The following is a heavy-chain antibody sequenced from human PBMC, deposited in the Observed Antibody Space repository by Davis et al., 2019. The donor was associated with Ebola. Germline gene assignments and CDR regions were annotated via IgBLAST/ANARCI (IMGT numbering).Heavy chain of an antibody. Sequence: ASVKVSCKASGYTFTNYGITWVRQAPGQGLEWMGWINPHNGNTNYAQNVQGRVTMTTDTSTSTAYMEVGSLRSDDTAVYYCARGGMITMIVVPHDYWGQGTLVTVSS. J-gene: IGHJ4*02. CDR1: GYTFTNYG. D-gene: IGHD3-22*01. CDR2: INPHNGNT. CDR3: ARGGMITMIVVPHDY. V-gene: IGHV1-18*04.